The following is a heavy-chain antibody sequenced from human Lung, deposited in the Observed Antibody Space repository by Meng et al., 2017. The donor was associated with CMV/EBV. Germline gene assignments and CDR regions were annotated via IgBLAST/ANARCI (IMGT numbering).Heavy chain of an antibody. CDR2: IYYSGTT. D-gene: IGHD6-13*01. Sequence: SXTXSLXCTVSGGSSSSSSYYWGWIRQSPRKGLEWIGNIYYSGTTYYNPSLKSRVTISVDTSKNQFSLKLSSVTAADTAVYYCVGGRGSSWYQADYFAYWXQGTLVTVSS. J-gene: IGHJ4*02. CDR1: GGSSSSSSYY. CDR3: VGGRGSSWYQADYFAY. V-gene: IGHV4-39*07.